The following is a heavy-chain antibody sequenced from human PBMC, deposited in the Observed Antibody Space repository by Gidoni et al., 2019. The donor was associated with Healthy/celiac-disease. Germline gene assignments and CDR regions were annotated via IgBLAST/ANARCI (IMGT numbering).Heavy chain of an antibody. CDR1: GGSISSSSYY. J-gene: IGHJ5*02. CDR2: IYYSGST. V-gene: IGHV4-39*01. CDR3: ARDGLRNWFDP. D-gene: IGHD2-21*02. Sequence: QLQLQESGPGLVKPSETLSLTCTVSGGSISSSSYYWGWIRQPPGKGLEWIGSIYYSGSTYYNPSLKSRVTISVDTSKNQFSLKLSSVTAADTAVYYCARDGLRNWFDPWGQGTLVTVSS.